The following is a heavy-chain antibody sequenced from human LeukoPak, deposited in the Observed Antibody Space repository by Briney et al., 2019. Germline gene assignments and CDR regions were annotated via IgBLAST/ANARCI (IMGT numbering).Heavy chain of an antibody. Sequence: SETLSLTCTVSGGSISSGDYYWSWIRQPPGKGLEWIGEINHSGSTNYNPSLKSRVTISVDTSKNQFSLKLSSVTAADTAVYYCARGALKTRYCSSTSCYKGFDYWGQGTLVTVSS. CDR3: ARGALKTRYCSSTSCYKGFDY. CDR2: INHSGST. D-gene: IGHD2-2*02. CDR1: GGSISSGDYY. V-gene: IGHV4-39*07. J-gene: IGHJ4*02.